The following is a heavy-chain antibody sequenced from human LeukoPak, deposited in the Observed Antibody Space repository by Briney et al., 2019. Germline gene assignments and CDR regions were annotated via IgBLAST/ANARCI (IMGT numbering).Heavy chain of an antibody. CDR3: ARDLDT. D-gene: IGHD3-9*01. Sequence: SETLSLTCTVSGTSITRTYWSWIRQPPGRGLESVGYVYDTGDTNYNPSLKSRVTISVDTSKNQFSLKLCSVTAADTAVYYCARDLDTWGQGTLVTVSS. CDR1: GTSITRTY. J-gene: IGHJ5*02. CDR2: VYDTGDT. V-gene: IGHV4-59*01.